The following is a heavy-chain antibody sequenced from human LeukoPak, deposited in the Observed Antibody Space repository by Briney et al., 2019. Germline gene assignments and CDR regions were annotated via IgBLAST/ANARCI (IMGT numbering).Heavy chain of an antibody. D-gene: IGHD6-19*01. Sequence: GETLRLSCAASGFTLSSYGMHWVRQAPGKGLEWVAVIWYGGSNKYSAASVKGRFTISRDNSKNTLYLQMNSLRAEDTAVYYCAKMNGYSSGWSFDYWGQGTLVTVSS. CDR3: AKMNGYSSGWSFDY. J-gene: IGHJ4*02. V-gene: IGHV3-33*08. CDR2: IWYGGSNK. CDR1: GFTLSSYG.